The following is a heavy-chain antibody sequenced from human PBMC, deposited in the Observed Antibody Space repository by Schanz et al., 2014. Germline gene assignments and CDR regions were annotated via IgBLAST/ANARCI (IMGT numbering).Heavy chain of an antibody. D-gene: IGHD1-7*01. J-gene: IGHJ4*02. V-gene: IGHV3-72*01. Sequence: VQLVESGGGVVQPGGSLRLSCAASGFTFSSYWMHWVRQAPGKGLVWLGRVRNRRNSDIIEYAASVEGRFTISRDESKNSVYLQMNSLQTDDTAVYYCFSMHYGNSVYWGQGTLVTVSS. CDR1: GFTFSSYW. CDR2: VRNRRNSDII. CDR3: FSMHYGNSVY.